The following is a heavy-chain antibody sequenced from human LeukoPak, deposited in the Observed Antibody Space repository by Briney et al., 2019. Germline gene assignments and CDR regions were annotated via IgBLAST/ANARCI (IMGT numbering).Heavy chain of an antibody. CDR1: GFSLTTSGVG. CDR3: AHRLGPRGSSWSSAYFDY. D-gene: IGHD6-13*01. J-gene: IGHJ4*02. V-gene: IGHV2-5*02. CDR2: IYWDDDK. Sequence: GSGPTLVNPTQTLTLTCTFSGFSLTTSGVGVGWIRQPPGKALECLALIYWDDDKRYSPSLKSRLTITKDTSKNHVVLTMTNMDPVDTATYYCAHRLGPRGSSWSSAYFDYWGQGTLVTVSS.